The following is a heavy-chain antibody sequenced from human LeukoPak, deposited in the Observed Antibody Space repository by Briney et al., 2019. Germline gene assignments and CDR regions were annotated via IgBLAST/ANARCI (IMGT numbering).Heavy chain of an antibody. CDR3: ARKYSSGWPN. CDR1: GYTFTTYW. D-gene: IGHD6-19*01. Sequence: GEPLNISCQASGYTFTTYWIAWARQLPGKGREWMGIIYPGDADTRYSTSFKGQVTISADKSINTAYLQWSSLKASDTAMYYCARKYSSGWPNWGQGTLVTVSS. CDR2: IYPGDADT. J-gene: IGHJ4*02. V-gene: IGHV5-51*01.